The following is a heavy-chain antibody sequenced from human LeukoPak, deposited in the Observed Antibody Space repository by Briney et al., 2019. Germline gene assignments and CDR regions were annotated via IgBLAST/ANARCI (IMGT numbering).Heavy chain of an antibody. D-gene: IGHD3-10*01. CDR2: ISAYNGNT. CDR1: GYTFTSYG. CDR3: ARVDVTMVRGVSYYYVDV. Sequence: ASVKVSCKASGYTFTSYGISWVRQAPGQGLEWMGWISAYNGNTNYAQKLQGRVTMTTDTSTSTAYMELRSLRSDDTAVYYCARVDVTMVRGVSYYYVDVWGKGTTVTVSS. V-gene: IGHV1-18*01. J-gene: IGHJ6*03.